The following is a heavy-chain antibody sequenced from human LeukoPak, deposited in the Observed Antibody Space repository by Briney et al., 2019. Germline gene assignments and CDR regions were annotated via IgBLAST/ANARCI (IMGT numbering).Heavy chain of an antibody. CDR3: ARDRSSTAAPSLSY. V-gene: IGHV3-48*02. Sequence: PGGSLRLSCAASGFTFSSYGTNWVRQAPGKGLEWVSYISSPGNTIYYADSVKGRFTISRDNGKNSLYLQMNSLRDGDTAVYYCARDRSSTAAPSLSYWGQGTLVTVSS. J-gene: IGHJ4*02. CDR1: GFTFSSYG. CDR2: ISSPGNTI. D-gene: IGHD6-13*01.